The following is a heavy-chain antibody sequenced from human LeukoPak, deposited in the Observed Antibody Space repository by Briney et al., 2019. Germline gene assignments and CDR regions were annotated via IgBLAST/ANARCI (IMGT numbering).Heavy chain of an antibody. V-gene: IGHV3-73*01. D-gene: IGHD4-17*01. CDR1: GFIFSGSA. CDR2: IRNKAHNYAT. J-gene: IGHJ4*02. CDR3: TRHVGGDYVFDY. Sequence: PGGSLRLSCAASGFIFSGSAMHWVRQASGKGPEWVGRIRNKAHNYATAYAASVKGRFTISRDDSKNTAYLRMNRLKSEDTAVYYCTRHVGGDYVFDYWGQGTLVTVSS.